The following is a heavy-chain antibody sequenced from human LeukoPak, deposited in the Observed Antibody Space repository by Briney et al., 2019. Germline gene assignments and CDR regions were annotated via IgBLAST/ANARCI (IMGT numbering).Heavy chain of an antibody. Sequence: GGSLRLSCAASRFPFSSYSMTWVRQAPGKGLEWVANIKPDGTTKFYVDSVKGRFTISRDNALNSLYLQMNSLRAEDTAIYYCARSIPYGTTWYGRSDYWGQGTLVTVSS. CDR2: IKPDGTTK. V-gene: IGHV3-7*03. D-gene: IGHD6-13*01. CDR3: ARSIPYGTTWYGRSDY. J-gene: IGHJ4*02. CDR1: RFPFSSYS.